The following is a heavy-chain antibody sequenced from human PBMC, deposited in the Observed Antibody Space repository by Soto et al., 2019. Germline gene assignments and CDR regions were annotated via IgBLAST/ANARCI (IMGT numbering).Heavy chain of an antibody. CDR1: GYAFTSYD. CDR2: MNPNSGHT. CDR3: ASRSNYDILNGYYRPYYYYGMDV. J-gene: IGHJ6*02. Sequence: ASVKVSCKASGYAFTSYDINWVPQATGQGLEWRGWMNPNSGHTGYAQKFQGRVTMTRNTSISTAYMELSSLRSEDTAVYYCASRSNYDILNGYYRPYYYYGMDVWG. D-gene: IGHD3-9*01. V-gene: IGHV1-8*01.